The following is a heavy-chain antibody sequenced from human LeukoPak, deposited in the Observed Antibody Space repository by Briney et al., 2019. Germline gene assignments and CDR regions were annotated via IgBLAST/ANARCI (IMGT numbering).Heavy chain of an antibody. V-gene: IGHV1-69*06. CDR3: ARDRRGWLSQKPNDY. J-gene: IGHJ4*02. CDR1: GGTFSSYA. Sequence: GASVKVSCTASGGTFSSYAISWVRQAPGQGLEWMGGIIPIFGTANYAQKFQGRVTITADKSTSTAYMELSSLRSEDTAVYYCARDRRGWLSQKPNDYWGQGTLVTVSS. CDR2: IIPIFGTA. D-gene: IGHD3-22*01.